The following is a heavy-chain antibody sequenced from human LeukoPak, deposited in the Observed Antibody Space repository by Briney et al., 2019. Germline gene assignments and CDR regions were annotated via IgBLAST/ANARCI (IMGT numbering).Heavy chain of an antibody. Sequence: GGSLRLSCAASGFTFSNYAMDWVRQAPGKGLEWVALTSYDGSNKYYADSVKGRFTISRDNSKNTLYLQMNSLRPEDAAVYYCAGPAAGTLGDYWGQGTLVTVSS. D-gene: IGHD6-13*01. CDR1: GFTFSNYA. CDR3: AGPAAGTLGDY. CDR2: TSYDGSNK. J-gene: IGHJ4*02. V-gene: IGHV3-30-3*01.